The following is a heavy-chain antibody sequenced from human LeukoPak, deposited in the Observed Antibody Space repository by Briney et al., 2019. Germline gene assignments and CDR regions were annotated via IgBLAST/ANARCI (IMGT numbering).Heavy chain of an antibody. Sequence: SSETLSLTCAVYGGSFSGYYWSWIRQPPGKGLEWIGEINHSGSTNYNPSLKSRVTISVDTSKNQFSLKLSSVTAADTAVYYCARVPLYYYDSSGYYSGVYCFDYWGQGTLVTVSS. D-gene: IGHD3-22*01. CDR3: ARVPLYYYDSSGYYSGVYCFDY. CDR2: INHSGST. J-gene: IGHJ4*02. CDR1: GGSFSGYY. V-gene: IGHV4-34*01.